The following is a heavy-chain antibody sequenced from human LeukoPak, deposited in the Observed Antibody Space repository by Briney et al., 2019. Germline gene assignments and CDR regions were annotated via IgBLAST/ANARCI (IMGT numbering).Heavy chain of an antibody. D-gene: IGHD3-10*01. Sequence: GESLRLSCAASGSTFTEYSIIWVRQAPGKGLEWVSFISDISDRSSTIHYADSVKGRFTISRDNAERSVYLQMNGLRADDTAVYYCARVRGPTLKTCYMDVWGTGTTVTVSS. CDR3: ARVRGPTLKTCYMDV. J-gene: IGHJ6*03. CDR1: GSTFTEYS. CDR2: ISDRSSTI. V-gene: IGHV3-48*04.